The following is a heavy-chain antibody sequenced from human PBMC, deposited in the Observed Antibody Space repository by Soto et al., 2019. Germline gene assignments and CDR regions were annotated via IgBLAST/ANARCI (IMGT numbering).Heavy chain of an antibody. D-gene: IGHD6-13*01. V-gene: IGHV1-24*01. CDR1: GYTLTELS. CDR3: ATDRSSCSWHPIDY. J-gene: IGHJ4*02. Sequence: ASVKVSCKVSGYTLTELSMHWVRQAPGKGLEWMGGFDPEDGETIYAQKFQGRVTMTEDTSTDTAYMELSSLRSEDTAVYYCATDRSSCSWHPIDYRGQVTLLTASS. CDR2: FDPEDGET.